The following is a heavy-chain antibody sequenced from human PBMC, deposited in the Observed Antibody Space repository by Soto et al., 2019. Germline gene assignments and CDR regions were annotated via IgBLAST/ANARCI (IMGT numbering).Heavy chain of an antibody. Sequence: QVQLVQSGAEVKKPGASVKVSCKASGYTFTSYDINWVRQATGQGLEWMGWMNHKSGNTGYAQKLQGRVTMTRNTSTSTAYMELSSLRSEATAVYYCAREKTSYGMDVWGQGTTVTVSS. CDR2: MNHKSGNT. V-gene: IGHV1-8*01. CDR1: GYTFTSYD. CDR3: AREKTSYGMDV. J-gene: IGHJ6*02.